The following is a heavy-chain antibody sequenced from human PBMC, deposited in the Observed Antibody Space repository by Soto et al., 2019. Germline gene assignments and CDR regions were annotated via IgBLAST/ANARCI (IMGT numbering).Heavy chain of an antibody. V-gene: IGHV1-46*01. CDR1: GYTFTSYY. CDR3: ARDGKAALLDY. Sequence: ASVKVSCKASGYTFTSYYMHWVRQAPGQGLEWMGIINPSGGSTSYAQKFQGRVTMTRDTSTSTVYMELSSLRSDDTAVYYCARDGKAALLDYWGQGTLVTVSS. D-gene: IGHD2-15*01. J-gene: IGHJ4*02. CDR2: INPSGGST.